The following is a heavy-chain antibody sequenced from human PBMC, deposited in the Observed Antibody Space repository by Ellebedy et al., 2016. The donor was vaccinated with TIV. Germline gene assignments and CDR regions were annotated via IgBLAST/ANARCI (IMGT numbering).Heavy chain of an antibody. J-gene: IGHJ6*02. V-gene: IGHV3-49*04. CDR1: EFTFSDYG. CDR2: ISSKAYGGTT. CDR3: TRDWPPAYQVLHPIRYYYGMDV. Sequence: PGGSLRLSCTASEFTFSDYGMSWVRQAPGKGLEWVGFISSKAYGGTTEYAASVKGRFSISRDDSKSIAYLQMNSLKTEDTAVYYCTRDWPPAYQVLHPIRYYYGMDVWGQGTTVTVSS. D-gene: IGHD2-2*01.